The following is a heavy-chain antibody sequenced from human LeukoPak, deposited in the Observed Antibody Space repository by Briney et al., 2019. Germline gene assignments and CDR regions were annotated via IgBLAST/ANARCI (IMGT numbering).Heavy chain of an antibody. V-gene: IGHV1-69*13. CDR1: GGTFSSYA. D-gene: IGHD3-22*01. CDR3: ARSYYDSSGYYGMDV. CDR2: IIPIFCTA. Sequence: SVKVSCKASGGTFSSYAISWVRQAPGQGLEWMGGIIPIFCTANYSQKFQGRVTITADESTSTAYMQLSSLRSEDTAVYYCARSYYDSSGYYGMDVWGQGTTVTVSS. J-gene: IGHJ6*02.